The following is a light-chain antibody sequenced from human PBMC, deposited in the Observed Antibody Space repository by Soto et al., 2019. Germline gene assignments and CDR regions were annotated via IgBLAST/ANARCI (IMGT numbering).Light chain of an antibody. CDR2: TNS. J-gene: IGLJ3*02. V-gene: IGLV1-44*01. CDR3: AAWDDSLKGRV. CDR1: SSNIGTNT. Sequence: QPVLTQPPSASGTPGQRVTISCSGSSSNIGTNTVNWYQQLPGAAPKLLIYTNSQRPSGVPDRFSGSKSGTSASLAISGLRSEDEADYYCAAWDDSLKGRVFGAGTKLTVL.